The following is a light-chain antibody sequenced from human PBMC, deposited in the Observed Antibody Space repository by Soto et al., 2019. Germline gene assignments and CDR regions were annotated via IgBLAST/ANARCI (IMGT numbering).Light chain of an antibody. J-gene: IGKJ1*01. CDR1: QSVSSN. Sequence: EIVMTQSPATLSVSPEERATLSCRASQSVSSNLAWYQQKPGQTPRLLIYGASTRATGIPARFSGSGSGTEFTLPISGLQSEDFAVYYCQQYNNWPPWTFGQGTKVEI. CDR2: GAS. V-gene: IGKV3-15*01. CDR3: QQYNNWPPWT.